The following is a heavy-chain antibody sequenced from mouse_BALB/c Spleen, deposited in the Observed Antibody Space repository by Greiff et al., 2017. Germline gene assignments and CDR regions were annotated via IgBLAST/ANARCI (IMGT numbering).Heavy chain of an antibody. D-gene: IGHD2-2*01. CDR3: AREDYGYGGDFDY. CDR1: GYTFTSYW. CDR2: IYPGDGDT. Sequence: VQLQQSGAELARPGASVKLSCTASGYTFTSYWMQWVKQRPGQGLEWMGAIYPGDGDTRYTQNFKGKSTLTADKSSSTAYMQLSSLTSEDSAVYYCAREDYGYGGDFDYWGQGTTLTVSS. J-gene: IGHJ2*01. V-gene: IGHV1-87*01.